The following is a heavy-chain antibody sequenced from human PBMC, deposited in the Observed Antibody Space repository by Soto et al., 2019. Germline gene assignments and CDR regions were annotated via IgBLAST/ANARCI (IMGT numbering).Heavy chain of an antibody. CDR2: IYYSGTT. CDR3: ATLPPRVVVSVLPIHT. D-gene: IGHD2-21*01. Sequence: SETLSLTCTVSSASISSSSYTWGWIRQPPGKGLEWIGSIYYSGTTYYNPSLNSRVTVSVDKSNNQFLLNVNSLTAADAAVYYCATLPPRVVVSVLPIHTWGQGTQVTVSS. V-gene: IGHV4-39*07. J-gene: IGHJ4*02. CDR1: SASISSSSYT.